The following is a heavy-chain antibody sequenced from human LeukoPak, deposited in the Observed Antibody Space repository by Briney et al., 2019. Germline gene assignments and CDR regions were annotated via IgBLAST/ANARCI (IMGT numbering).Heavy chain of an antibody. CDR2: IIAIFGTA. D-gene: IGHD1-20*01. CDR1: GGTFSSYA. CDR3: ASDRRGYNWNYSDY. Sequence: ASVKVSCKASGGTFSSYAISWVRQAPGQGLEWMGRIIAIFGTANYAQKFQGRVTITTDESTSTAYMELSSMISADTAVYYCASDRRGYNWNYSDYWGQGTLVTVSS. J-gene: IGHJ4*02. V-gene: IGHV1-69*05.